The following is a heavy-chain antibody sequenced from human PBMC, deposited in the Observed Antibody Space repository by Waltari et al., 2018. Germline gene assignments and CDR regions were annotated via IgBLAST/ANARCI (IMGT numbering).Heavy chain of an antibody. CDR2: SYRTGTT. CDR3: ARADCRSVSCYNFDY. J-gene: IGHJ4*02. CDR1: GFTVSSIY. D-gene: IGHD2-2*01. Sequence: EVQLVETGGDLIQPGGSLRLSCEASGFTVSSIYMTWVRQAPGKGLELVPISYRTGTTYYADAVKGRCTISRDNSKNTLYLQMNSLRAEDTAVYYCARADCRSVSCYNFDYWGQGTLVTVSS. V-gene: IGHV3-53*02.